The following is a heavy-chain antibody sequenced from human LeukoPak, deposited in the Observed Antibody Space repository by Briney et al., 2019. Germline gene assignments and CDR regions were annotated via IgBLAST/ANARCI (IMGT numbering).Heavy chain of an antibody. CDR1: GYTFTGYY. CDR2: INPNSGGT. V-gene: IGHV1-2*02. D-gene: IGHD6-25*01. CDR3: ARLGYTSGWIRGDFGH. J-gene: IGHJ4*02. Sequence: ASVKVSCKASGYTFTGYYIHWVRQAPGQGLEWMGWINPNSGGTSYARRFQGRVTMTRDTSISTAYMELSSLRSDDTAVYYCARLGYTSGWIRGDFGHWGLGTLVTVSS.